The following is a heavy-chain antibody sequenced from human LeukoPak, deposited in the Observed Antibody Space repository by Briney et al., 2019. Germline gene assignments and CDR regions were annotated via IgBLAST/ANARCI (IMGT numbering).Heavy chain of an antibody. V-gene: IGHV4-34*01. J-gene: IGHJ4*02. Sequence: SETLSLTCAVYGGSFSGYYWSWIRQPPGKGLEWIGEINHSGSTNYNPFLKSRVTISVDTSKNQFSLKLSSVTAADTAVYYCARISIVLMVYAMDYWGQGTLVTVSS. CDR3: ARISIVLMVYAMDY. CDR1: GGSFSGYY. D-gene: IGHD2-8*01. CDR2: INHSGST.